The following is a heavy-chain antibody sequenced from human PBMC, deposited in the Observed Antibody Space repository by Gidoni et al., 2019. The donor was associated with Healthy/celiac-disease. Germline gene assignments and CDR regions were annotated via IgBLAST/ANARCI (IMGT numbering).Heavy chain of an antibody. CDR3: ARDGSWDALFGY. D-gene: IGHD1-26*01. Sequence: EVQLVESGGGLVKPGGSLRLSCAASGFTFSSYSMNWVRQAPGKGLEWCSSISSSSSYIYYADSVKGRFTSSRDNAKNSLYLQMNSLRAEDTAVYYCARDGSWDALFGYWGQGTLVTVSS. CDR1: GFTFSSYS. V-gene: IGHV3-21*01. J-gene: IGHJ4*02. CDR2: ISSSSSYI.